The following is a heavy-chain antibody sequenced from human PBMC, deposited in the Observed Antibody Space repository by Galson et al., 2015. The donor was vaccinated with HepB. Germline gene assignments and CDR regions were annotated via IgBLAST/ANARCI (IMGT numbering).Heavy chain of an antibody. CDR1: GGSISRHC. CDR2: MYHTGST. CDR3: ARLYSTTWYVDY. D-gene: IGHD6-13*01. Sequence: TLSLTCTVSGGSISRHCWTWVWQSPGKGLEWIAYMYHTGSTRYNPSLMSRVTISMDTSKNQFSLRLGSVTAADTGVYFCARLYSTTWYVDYWGQGALVTVSS. V-gene: IGHV4-59*08. J-gene: IGHJ4*02.